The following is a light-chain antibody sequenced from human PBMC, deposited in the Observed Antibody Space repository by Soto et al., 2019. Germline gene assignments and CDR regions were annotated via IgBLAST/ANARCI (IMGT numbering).Light chain of an antibody. CDR3: QQYNKWPLT. Sequence: EIMMTQSPGTLSASPGERATLSCRASQSVSSNLAWYQQKPGQAPRLLIYAVSTRATGIPARFSGSGSGTEFTLTISSLQSEDFAVYYCQQYNKWPLTFG. V-gene: IGKV3-15*01. CDR2: AVS. J-gene: IGKJ1*01. CDR1: QSVSSN.